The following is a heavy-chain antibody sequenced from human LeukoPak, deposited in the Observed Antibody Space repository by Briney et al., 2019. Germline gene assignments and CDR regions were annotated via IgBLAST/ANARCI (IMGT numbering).Heavy chain of an antibody. CDR1: GFTFSNYG. CDR3: ARDRGVAAHLDY. V-gene: IGHV3-33*08. Sequence: GRSLRLSCATSGFTFSNYGMHWVRQAPGKGLEWVAVIWFDGTNKYYADSVRGRFTISRDNSKNTLYLQMSSLRAEDTAVYYCARDRGVAAHLDYWGQGTLVTVSS. CDR2: IWFDGTNK. J-gene: IGHJ4*02. D-gene: IGHD3-10*01.